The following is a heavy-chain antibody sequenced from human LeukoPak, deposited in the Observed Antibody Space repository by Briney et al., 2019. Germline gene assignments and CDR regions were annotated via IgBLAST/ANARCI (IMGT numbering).Heavy chain of an antibody. J-gene: IGHJ4*02. D-gene: IGHD2-2*01. CDR1: GYTFTGYY. Sequence: ASVKVSCKASGYTFTGYYMHWVRQAPGQGLEWMGWINPNSGGTNYAQKLQGRVTMTTDTSTSTAYMELRSLRSDDTAVYYCARDAKVPAAVFDYWGQGTLVTVSS. V-gene: IGHV1-2*02. CDR2: INPNSGGT. CDR3: ARDAKVPAAVFDY.